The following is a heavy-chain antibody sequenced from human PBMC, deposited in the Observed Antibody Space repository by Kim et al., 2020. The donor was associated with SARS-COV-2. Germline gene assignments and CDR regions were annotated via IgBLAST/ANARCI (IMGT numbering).Heavy chain of an antibody. V-gene: IGHV3-30-3*01. Sequence: GGSLRLSCTASGFTFSDYGMCWLRQAPGKGLEWVALTSYDGGNKFYAESVEGRVTISRDNSKNTIYLQMNSLRPEDTAIYYCARDLSYYVSGITDDWGQGTPVRLSS. J-gene: IGHJ4*02. D-gene: IGHD3-10*01. CDR2: TSYDGGNK. CDR3: ARDLSYYVSGITDD. CDR1: GFTFSDYG.